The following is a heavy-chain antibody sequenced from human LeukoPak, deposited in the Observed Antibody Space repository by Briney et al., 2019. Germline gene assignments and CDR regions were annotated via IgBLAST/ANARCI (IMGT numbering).Heavy chain of an antibody. CDR3: AAQYSYGPDY. Sequence: PSDTLSLTCTVSGGSISSSSYYWGWIRQPPGKGLEWIGSGSTYYNPSLKSRVTISVDSSKNQFSLKLNSVTAADTAVYYCAAQYSYGPDYWGQGTLVTVSS. CDR1: GGSISSSSYY. J-gene: IGHJ4*02. V-gene: IGHV4-39*07. CDR2: SGST. D-gene: IGHD5-18*01.